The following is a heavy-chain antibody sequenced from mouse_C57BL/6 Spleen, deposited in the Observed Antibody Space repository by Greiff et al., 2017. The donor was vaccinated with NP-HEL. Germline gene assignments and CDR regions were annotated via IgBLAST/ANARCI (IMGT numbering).Heavy chain of an antibody. V-gene: IGHV1-54*01. J-gene: IGHJ3*01. Sequence: QVQLKQSGAELVRPGTSVKVSCKASGYAFTNYLIEWVKQRPGQGLEWIGVINPGSGGTNYNEKFKGKATLTADKSSSTAYMQLSSLTSEDSAVYFCARAYYGYDRGFAYWGQGTLVTVSA. D-gene: IGHD2-9*01. CDR1: GYAFTNYL. CDR2: INPGSGGT. CDR3: ARAYYGYDRGFAY.